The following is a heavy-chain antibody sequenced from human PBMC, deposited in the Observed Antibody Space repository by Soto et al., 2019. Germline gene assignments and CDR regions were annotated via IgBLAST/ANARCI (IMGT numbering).Heavy chain of an antibody. CDR3: AKCMGQRNYIDYYYGMDV. V-gene: IGHV3-30*18. D-gene: IGHD1-7*01. J-gene: IGHJ6*02. CDR1: GFTFSSYG. Sequence: GGSLRLSCAASGFTFSSYGMHWVRQAPGKGLEWVAVISYDGSNKYYADSVKGRFTISRDNSKNTLYLQMNSLRAEDTAVYYCAKCMGQRNYIDYYYGMDVWGQGTTVTVS. CDR2: ISYDGSNK.